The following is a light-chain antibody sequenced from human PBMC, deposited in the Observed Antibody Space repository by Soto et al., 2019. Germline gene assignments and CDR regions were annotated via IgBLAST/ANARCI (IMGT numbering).Light chain of an antibody. Sequence: EIVLTQSPGTLSLSPGERATLSCRASQSVSDNYLAWYQQKPGQAPRLLIYGAFTRATGIPDRFSGSGSGTDFSLTISRLEPEAFAVYYCQQYGSSPPWTFGQGTTVEIK. J-gene: IGKJ1*01. V-gene: IGKV3-20*01. CDR1: QSVSDNY. CDR3: QQYGSSPPWT. CDR2: GAF.